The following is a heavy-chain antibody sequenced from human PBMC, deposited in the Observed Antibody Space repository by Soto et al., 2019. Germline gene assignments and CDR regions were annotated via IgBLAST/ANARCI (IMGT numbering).Heavy chain of an antibody. CDR2: IYSGGST. D-gene: IGHD2-15*01. CDR1: GFTVNNNY. Sequence: GGSLRLSCAASGFTVNNNYMSWVRQAPGKGLEWVSVIYSGGSTYYADSVMGRFTISRDNSKNTVHLQMNSLRAEDTAVYYCARRWGRSFDYWGQGTLVTVSS. V-gene: IGHV3-66*04. J-gene: IGHJ4*02. CDR3: ARRWGRSFDY.